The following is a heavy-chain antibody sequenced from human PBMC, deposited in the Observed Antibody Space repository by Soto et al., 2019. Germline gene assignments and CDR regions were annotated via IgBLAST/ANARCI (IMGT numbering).Heavy chain of an antibody. CDR3: ARVLGSSSYWSFDL. CDR1: GGSISSSSYY. D-gene: IGHD6-6*01. Sequence: SETLSLTCTVSGGSISSSSYYWGWIRQPPGKGLEWIGSIYYSGSTYYNPSLKSRVTISVDTSKNQFSLKLSSVTAADTAVYYCARVLGSSSYWSFDLWGRGTLVTVSS. J-gene: IGHJ2*01. V-gene: IGHV4-39*07. CDR2: IYYSGST.